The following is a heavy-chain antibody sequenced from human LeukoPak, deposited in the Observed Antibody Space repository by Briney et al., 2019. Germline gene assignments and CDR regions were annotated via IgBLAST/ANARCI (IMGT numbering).Heavy chain of an antibody. Sequence: SETLSLTCTVSVGSISSGGYFWSWIRQPAGKGLEWIGRTYTSGSTNYNPSLRSRVTMSVDTSKNQLSLKLSSVTAADTAVYYCARESSSGSYDWGQGTLVTASS. CDR3: ARESSSGSYD. J-gene: IGHJ4*02. CDR1: VGSISSGGYF. D-gene: IGHD1-26*01. CDR2: TYTSGST. V-gene: IGHV4-61*02.